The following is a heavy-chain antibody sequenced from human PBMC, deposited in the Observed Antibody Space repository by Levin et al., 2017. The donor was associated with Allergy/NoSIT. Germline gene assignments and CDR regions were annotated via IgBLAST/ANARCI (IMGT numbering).Heavy chain of an antibody. CDR3: ARDRRRAGSDVYYDDGMDG. J-gene: IGHJ6*02. Sequence: GGSLRLSCAASGFTFSSYSMNWVRQAPGKGLEWFSSISSSSSYIYYADSVKGRFTISRDNAKNSLYLQMNSLRAEDTAVYYCARDRRRAGSDVYYDDGMDGWGQGTTVTVSS. D-gene: IGHD1-26*01. CDR1: GFTFSSYS. V-gene: IGHV3-21*01. CDR2: ISSSSSYI.